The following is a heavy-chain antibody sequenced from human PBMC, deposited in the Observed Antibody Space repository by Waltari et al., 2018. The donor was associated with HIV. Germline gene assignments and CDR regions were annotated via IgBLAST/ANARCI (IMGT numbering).Heavy chain of an antibody. Sequence: QVQLVESGGGVVRPGRSLRLSCAASRYLFSGYPMHWVRQPPGKGLEVVEVISYDGTNKYYAESVRGRFTISRDNSENTLYLEMNSLKPDDTAVYYCARDGPAPKNIYHYYGMDVWGQGTTVTVSS. CDR3: ARDGPAPKNIYHYYGMDV. CDR1: RYLFSGYP. V-gene: IGHV3-30-3*01. D-gene: IGHD2-2*01. CDR2: ISYDGTNK. J-gene: IGHJ6*02.